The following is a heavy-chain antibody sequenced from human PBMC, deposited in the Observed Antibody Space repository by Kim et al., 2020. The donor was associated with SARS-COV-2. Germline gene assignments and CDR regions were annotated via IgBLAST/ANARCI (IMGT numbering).Heavy chain of an antibody. CDR1: GFTFSNAW. J-gene: IGHJ4*02. V-gene: IGHV3-15*01. Sequence: GGSLRLSCAASGFTFSNAWMSWVRQAPGKGLEWVGRIKNKTDGGTTDYVAPVKGRFTISRDDSKNTLYLQMNSLKTEDTAVYYCTTVHPRELVRGYFDYWGQGTLVTVSS. D-gene: IGHD6-13*01. CDR3: TTVHPRELVRGYFDY. CDR2: IKNKTDGGTT.